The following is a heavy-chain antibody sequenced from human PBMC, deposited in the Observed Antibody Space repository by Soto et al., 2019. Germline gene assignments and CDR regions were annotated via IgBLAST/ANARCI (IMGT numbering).Heavy chain of an antibody. CDR1: GGSFSGYY. CDR2: INHSGST. V-gene: IGHV4-34*01. D-gene: IGHD4-17*01. J-gene: IGHJ4*02. Sequence: SETLSLTCAVYGGSFSGYYWSWIRQPPGKGLEWIGEINHSGSTNYNPSLKSRVTISVDTSKNQFSLKLSSVTAADTAVYYCARGLPTTPVYFFVYWGQGTLVTVSS. CDR3: ARGLPTTPVYFFVY.